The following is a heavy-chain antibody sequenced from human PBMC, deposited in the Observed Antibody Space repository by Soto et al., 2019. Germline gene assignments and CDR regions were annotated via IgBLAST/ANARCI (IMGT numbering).Heavy chain of an antibody. V-gene: IGHV3-21*01. Sequence: GGSLRLSCAASGFTFTTYSMNWVRQAPGKGLEWVSSITSSSTYIYYADSVKGRFTISRDNAKNSLYLQMNSLRAEDTAVYYCARESSGWQYFDYWGQGTLVT. CDR2: ITSSSTYI. J-gene: IGHJ4*02. CDR1: GFTFTTYS. CDR3: ARESSGWQYFDY. D-gene: IGHD6-19*01.